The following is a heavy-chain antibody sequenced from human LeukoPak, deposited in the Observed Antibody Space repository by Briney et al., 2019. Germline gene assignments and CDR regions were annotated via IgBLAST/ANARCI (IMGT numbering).Heavy chain of an antibody. J-gene: IGHJ4*02. CDR1: GFTFDEHA. V-gene: IGHV3-43*02. CDR2: ISGDGANE. D-gene: IGHD1-1*01. CDR3: AKRSGAPNNFDY. Sequence: GGSLRLSCATSGFTFDEHAMHWVRQVPGRGLEWVSLISGDGANEYYADSVKGRFTISRDNSRNSLFLQMNSLRTEDTALYFCAKRSGAPNNFDYWGQGVLVTVSS.